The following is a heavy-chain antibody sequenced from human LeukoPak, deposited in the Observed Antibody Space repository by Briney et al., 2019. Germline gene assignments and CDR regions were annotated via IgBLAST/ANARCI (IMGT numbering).Heavy chain of an antibody. J-gene: IGHJ4*02. CDR2: ISGSGGST. D-gene: IGHD3-10*01. Sequence: GGSLRLSCAASRFTFSSYAMSWVRQAPGKGLEWVSSISGSGGSTYYADSVKGRFTISRDNSKNTLYLQMNSLRAEDTAVYYCAKEASRGYYYFDYWGQATLVTVSS. CDR1: RFTFSSYA. V-gene: IGHV3-23*01. CDR3: AKEASRGYYYFDY.